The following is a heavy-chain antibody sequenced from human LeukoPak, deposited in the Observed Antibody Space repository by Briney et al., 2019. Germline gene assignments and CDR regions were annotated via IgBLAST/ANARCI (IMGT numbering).Heavy chain of an antibody. Sequence: GRSLRLSCAASGFTFSSYGMQWVRQAPGQGLEWVAFIRSDGSNTYYGDSVKGRFTISRDNSKKILHLQMNSLRPGDTALYYCAIIPLGGRFDYWGQGTLVIVSS. V-gene: IGHV3-30*02. CDR2: IRSDGSNT. CDR3: AIIPLGGRFDY. D-gene: IGHD3-10*01. J-gene: IGHJ4*02. CDR1: GFTFSSYG.